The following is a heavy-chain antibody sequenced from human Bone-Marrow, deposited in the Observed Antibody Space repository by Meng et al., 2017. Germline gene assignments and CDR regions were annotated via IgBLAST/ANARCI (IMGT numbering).Heavy chain of an antibody. Sequence: QVHLQESGPGLVKPSGTLSLTCAVSGGSISSSNWWNWVRRPPGKGLEWMGEMYHSGTTSYNPSLKSRSTISVDKSKNQFSLKLSSVTAADTAVYDCARRRDGYGWFDPWCQGTLVTVSS. J-gene: IGHJ5*02. CDR3: ARRRDGYGWFDP. V-gene: IGHV4-4*02. CDR2: MYHSGTT. D-gene: IGHD5-24*01. CDR1: GGSISSSNW.